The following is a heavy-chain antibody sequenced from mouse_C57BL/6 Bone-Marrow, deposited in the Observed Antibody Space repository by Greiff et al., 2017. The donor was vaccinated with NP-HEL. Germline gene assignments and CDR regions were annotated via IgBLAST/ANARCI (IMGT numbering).Heavy chain of an antibody. Sequence: EVKLMESGGGLVKPGGSLKLSCAASGFTFSDYGMHWVRQAPEKGLEWVAYISSGSSTIYYADTVKGRFTISRDNAKNTLFLQMTSLRSEDTAMYYCANNYYGSFFAYWGQGTLVTVSA. V-gene: IGHV5-17*01. CDR1: GFTFSDYG. J-gene: IGHJ3*01. D-gene: IGHD1-1*01. CDR3: ANNYYGSFFAY. CDR2: ISSGSSTI.